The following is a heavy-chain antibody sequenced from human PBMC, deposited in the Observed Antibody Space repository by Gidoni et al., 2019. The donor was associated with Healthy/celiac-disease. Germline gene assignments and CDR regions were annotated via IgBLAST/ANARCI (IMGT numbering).Heavy chain of an antibody. CDR3: ARGDRRQWLVSRGGYYYGMDV. CDR1: GSFSGYY. V-gene: IGHV4-34*01. CDR2: INHSGST. Sequence: GSFSGYYWSWIRQPPGKGLEWIGEINHSGSTNYNPSLKSRVTISVDTSKNQFSLKLSSVTAADTAVYYCARGDRRQWLVSRGGYYYGMDVWGQGTTVTVSS. D-gene: IGHD6-19*01. J-gene: IGHJ6*02.